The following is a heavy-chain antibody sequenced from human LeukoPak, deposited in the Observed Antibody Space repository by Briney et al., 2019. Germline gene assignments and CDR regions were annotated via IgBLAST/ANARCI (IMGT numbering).Heavy chain of an antibody. V-gene: IGHV3-66*01. CDR3: ASSDRDGYNIFDY. D-gene: IGHD5-24*01. J-gene: IGHJ4*02. Sequence: PGGSLRLSCAASEFSVGSNYMTWVRQAPGKGLEWVSLIYSGGSAYYADSVKGRFTISRDNAKNSLYLQMNSLRAEDTAVYYCASSDRDGYNIFDYWGQGTLVTVSS. CDR2: IYSGGSA. CDR1: EFSVGSNY.